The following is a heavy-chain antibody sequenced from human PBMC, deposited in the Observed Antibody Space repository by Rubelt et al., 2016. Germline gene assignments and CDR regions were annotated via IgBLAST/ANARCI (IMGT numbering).Heavy chain of an antibody. J-gene: IGHJ6*03. D-gene: IGHD4-23*01. V-gene: IGHV4-59*08. Sequence: QVQLQESGPGLVKPSETLSLTCTVSGGSISSYYWSWIRQPPGKGLEWIGDIYYSGSTNYNHSLKGRIPTSIDASKNQFSLKLSSVTAADTAVYYCARRSVTDYYYYMDVWGKGTTVTVSS. CDR3: ARRSVTDYYYYMDV. CDR2: IYYSGST. CDR1: GGSISSYY.